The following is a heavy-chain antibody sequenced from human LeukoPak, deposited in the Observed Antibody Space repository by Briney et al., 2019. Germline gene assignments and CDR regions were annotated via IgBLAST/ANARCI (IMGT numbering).Heavy chain of an antibody. V-gene: IGHV3-23*01. CDR3: ARDWYYDFWSGYYTNWFDP. J-gene: IGHJ5*02. CDR1: GFPFSTYA. D-gene: IGHD3-3*01. Sequence: GGSLRLSCAASGFPFSTYALSWVRQAPGKGLEWVSAISGSAGSTYYADSVKGRFTISRDNAKNSLYLQMNSLRAEDTAVYYCARDWYYDFWSGYYTNWFDPWGQGTLVTVSS. CDR2: ISGSAGST.